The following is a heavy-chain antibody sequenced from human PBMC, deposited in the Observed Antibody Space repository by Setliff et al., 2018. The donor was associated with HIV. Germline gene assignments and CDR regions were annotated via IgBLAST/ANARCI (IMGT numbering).Heavy chain of an antibody. CDR2: LYYNGRT. CDR1: GDSVNSGSHF. J-gene: IGHJ5*02. CDR3: GRHHDSDRSGDPDWFDP. D-gene: IGHD3-22*01. V-gene: IGHV4-39*01. Sequence: PSETLSLTCTVSGDSVNSGSHFWAWIRQPPGKGLEYIGTLYYNGRTQYNASLKSRVTISVDTSKNQFSLKLNSVTAADTAVYYCGRHHDSDRSGDPDWFDPWGQGILVTVSS.